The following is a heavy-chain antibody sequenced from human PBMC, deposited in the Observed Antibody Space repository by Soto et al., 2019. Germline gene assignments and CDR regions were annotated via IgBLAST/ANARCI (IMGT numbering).Heavy chain of an antibody. Sequence: EMQLLESGGGLGQPGGSLRLSCVASPITVYNFAAMSWVRQTPERGLEWIGRIKKRADGGTADHATPVKGRFTISRDDSKNTLYLQMNSLKTEDTAVYYCTTVNPYISDSRGHCYWGQGTLVTVSS. D-gene: IGHD3-22*01. J-gene: IGHJ4*02. CDR3: TTVNPYISDSRGHCY. CDR1: PITVYNFAA. V-gene: IGHV3-15*01. CDR2: IKKRADGGTA.